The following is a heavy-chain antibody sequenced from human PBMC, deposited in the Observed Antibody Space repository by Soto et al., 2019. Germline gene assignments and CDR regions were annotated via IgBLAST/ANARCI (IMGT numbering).Heavy chain of an antibody. J-gene: IGHJ5*02. V-gene: IGHV3-73*02. CDR1: GFTFSDST. D-gene: IGHD2-21*02. Sequence: EVQLVESGGGLVQPGGSLKLSCAASGFTFSDSTMHWVRQASGKGLEWVGRISNKANSYATAYAASVKGRFTVSIDDSKNTAYLQMNGLKTEDTAVYYCTSSFGVVTAIAASWGQGTLVTVSS. CDR2: ISNKANSYAT. CDR3: TSSFGVVTAIAAS.